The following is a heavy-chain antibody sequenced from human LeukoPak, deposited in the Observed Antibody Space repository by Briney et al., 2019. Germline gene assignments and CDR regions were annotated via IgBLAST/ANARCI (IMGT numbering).Heavy chain of an antibody. J-gene: IGHJ4*02. CDR3: AREPTSDYGDYVYFDY. D-gene: IGHD4-17*01. V-gene: IGHV4-34*01. Sequence: SETLSLTCAVYGGSFSGYYWSWIRQPPGKGLEWIGEINHSGSTNYNPSLKSRVTISVDTSKNQFSLKLSSVTAADTAVYYCAREPTSDYGDYVYFDYWGQGTLVTVSS. CDR1: GGSFSGYY. CDR2: INHSGST.